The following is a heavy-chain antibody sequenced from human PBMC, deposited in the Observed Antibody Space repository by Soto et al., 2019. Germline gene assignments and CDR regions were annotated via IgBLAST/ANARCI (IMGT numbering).Heavy chain of an antibody. CDR2: IGPSHNDI. CDR3: ARNIYDTYGMDV. V-gene: IGHV3-21*05. J-gene: IGHJ6*02. D-gene: IGHD3-3*01. Sequence: PGGSLRLSCAASGFTFSSYSMNWVRQAPGKGPEWISYIGPSHNDIGYAASVKGRFTISRDNSKNTLYLQMGSLRAEDMAVYYCARNIYDTYGMDVWGQGTTVTVSS. CDR1: GFTFSSYS.